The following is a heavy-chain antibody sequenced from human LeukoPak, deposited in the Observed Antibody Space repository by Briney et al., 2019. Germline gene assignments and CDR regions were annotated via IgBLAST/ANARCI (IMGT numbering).Heavy chain of an antibody. CDR2: INHSGST. CDR3: ARSGPAVVSLYYFDY. CDR1: GGSFSGYY. Sequence: PSETLSLTCAVYGGSFSGYYWSWIRQPPGKGLEWIGEINHSGSTNYNPSLKSRVTISVDTSKNQFSLKLSSVTAADTAVYYCARSGPAVVSLYYFDYRGQGTLVTVSS. J-gene: IGHJ4*02. V-gene: IGHV4-34*01. D-gene: IGHD4-23*01.